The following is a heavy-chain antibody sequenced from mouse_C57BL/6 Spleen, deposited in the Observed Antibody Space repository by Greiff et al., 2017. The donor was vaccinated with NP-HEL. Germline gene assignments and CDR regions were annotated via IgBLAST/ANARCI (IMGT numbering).Heavy chain of an antibody. Sequence: VQLQQPEPGLVKPSQSLSITCPAPGFSLTSYGVHWFRQSPGKGLEWLGVIWSGGSTDYNAAFISRLSISNEKSKSQVVFKMNSRQADDTAIYYCALSRGQGYFDVWGTGTTVTVSS. CDR2: IWSGGST. V-gene: IGHV2-2*01. CDR3: ALSRGQGYFDV. D-gene: IGHD3-3*01. J-gene: IGHJ1*03. CDR1: GFSLTSYG.